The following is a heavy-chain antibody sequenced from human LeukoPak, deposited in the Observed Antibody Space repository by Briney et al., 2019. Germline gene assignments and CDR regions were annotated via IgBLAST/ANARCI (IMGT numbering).Heavy chain of an antibody. D-gene: IGHD3-22*01. J-gene: IGHJ6*03. V-gene: IGHV4-59*01. CDR1: GGSISSYY. Sequence: PSETLSLTCTVSGGSISSYYWSWLRQPPGKGLEWIGYIYYSGSTYYNPSLTSRVTISVDTSKNQFSLRLSSVTAADTAVYYCARTMTTRYYYYMDVWGKGTTVTVSS. CDR3: ARTMTTRYYYYMDV. CDR2: IYYSGST.